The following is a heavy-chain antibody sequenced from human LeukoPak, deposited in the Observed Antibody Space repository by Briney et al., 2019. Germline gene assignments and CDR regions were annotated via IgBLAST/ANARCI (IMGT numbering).Heavy chain of an antibody. V-gene: IGHV3-30*04. CDR1: GFTFSSYA. CDR3: ASGRVAVASSSLDY. D-gene: IGHD6-19*01. Sequence: GGSLRLSCAASGFTFSSYAMHWVRQAPGKGLEWVAVISYDGSNKYYADSVKGRFTISRDNSKNTLYLQMNSLRAEDTAVCYCASGRVAVASSSLDYWGQGTLVTVSS. CDR2: ISYDGSNK. J-gene: IGHJ4*02.